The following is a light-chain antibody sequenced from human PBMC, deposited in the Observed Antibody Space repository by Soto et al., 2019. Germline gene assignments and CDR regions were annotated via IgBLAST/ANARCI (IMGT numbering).Light chain of an antibody. CDR1: QSVTTY. J-gene: IGKJ4*01. CDR2: DAS. CDR3: LQRSNWPPLLS. V-gene: IGKV3-11*01. Sequence: EIVLTQSPAALSVSPGERATLSCRASQSVTTYLAWYQQKPGQAPSILIYDASSRATGIPARFSGSGSGTDFPLPISSLEPEDFAFYYCLQRSNWPPLLSFGGGTKVDI.